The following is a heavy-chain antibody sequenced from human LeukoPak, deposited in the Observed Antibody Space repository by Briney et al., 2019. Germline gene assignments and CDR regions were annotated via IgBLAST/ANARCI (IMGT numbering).Heavy chain of an antibody. Sequence: GASVKVSCKASGYTFTGYYMHWVRQAPGQGLEWMGWVNPNSGGTNYAQKFQGRVTMTRDTSISTACMELSRLRSDDTAVYYCARGSPIQLWLKNAFDIWGQGTMVTVSS. D-gene: IGHD5-18*01. CDR3: ARGSPIQLWLKNAFDI. V-gene: IGHV1-2*02. CDR2: VNPNSGGT. CDR1: GYTFTGYY. J-gene: IGHJ3*02.